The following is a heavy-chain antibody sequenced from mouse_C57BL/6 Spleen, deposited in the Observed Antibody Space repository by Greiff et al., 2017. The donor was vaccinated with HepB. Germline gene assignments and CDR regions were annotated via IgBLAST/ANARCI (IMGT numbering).Heavy chain of an antibody. Sequence: VQLQQPGAELVRPGTSVKLSCKASGYTFTSYWMHWVKQRPGQGLEWIGVIDPSDSYTNYNQKFKGKATLTVDTSSSTAYMQLSSLTSEDSAVYYCAKLLRSHFDYWGQGTTLTVSS. CDR2: IDPSDSYT. J-gene: IGHJ2*01. V-gene: IGHV1-59*01. CDR1: GYTFTSYW. CDR3: AKLLRSHFDY. D-gene: IGHD1-1*01.